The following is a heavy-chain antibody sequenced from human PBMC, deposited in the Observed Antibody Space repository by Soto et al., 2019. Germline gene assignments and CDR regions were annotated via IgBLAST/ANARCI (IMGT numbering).Heavy chain of an antibody. CDR2: IYHSGST. CDR3: ARERYYYDSSGFLLPGGFDY. Sequence: QLQLQESGSGLVKPSQTLSLTCAVSGGSISSGGYSWSWIRQPPGKGLEWIGYIYHSGSTYYNPSLKSRVTISVDRSKNQFSLKLSSVTAADTAVYYCARERYYYDSSGFLLPGGFDYWGQGTLVTVSS. CDR1: GGSISSGGYS. J-gene: IGHJ4*02. V-gene: IGHV4-30-2*01. D-gene: IGHD3-22*01.